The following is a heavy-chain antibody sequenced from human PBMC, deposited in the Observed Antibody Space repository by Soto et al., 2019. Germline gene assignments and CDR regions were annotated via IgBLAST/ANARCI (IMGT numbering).Heavy chain of an antibody. CDR3: AKATRSYYYDSSGFNFDY. CDR2: ISGSGGST. J-gene: IGHJ4*02. V-gene: IGHV3-23*01. CDR1: GFTFSSYA. Sequence: GGSLRLSCAASGFTFSSYAMSWVRQAPGKGLEWVSAISGSGGSTYYADSVKGRFTISRDNSKNTLYLQMNSLRAEDTAVYYCAKATRSYYYDSSGFNFDYWGQGTLVTVSS. D-gene: IGHD3-22*01.